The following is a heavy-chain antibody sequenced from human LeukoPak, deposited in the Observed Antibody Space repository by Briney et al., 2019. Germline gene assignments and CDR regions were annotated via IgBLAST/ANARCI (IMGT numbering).Heavy chain of an antibody. CDR3: AGHPLDSSDYYRSDAFDI. CDR1: GYSFTNYW. V-gene: IGHV5-51*01. J-gene: IGHJ3*02. CDR2: IYPDASDT. D-gene: IGHD3-22*01. Sequence: GASLRICSKCSGYSFTNYWIGWVRPMPREGLGLMGIIYPDASDTRYSPSFQGQVTIAADKPINTAYLQWTSLKASDTAMYYCAGHPLDSSDYYRSDAFDIWGQGTMVTVSS.